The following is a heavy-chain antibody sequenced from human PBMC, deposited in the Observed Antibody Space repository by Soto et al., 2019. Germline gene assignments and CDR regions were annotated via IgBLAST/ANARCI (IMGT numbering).Heavy chain of an antibody. CDR2: ISCSGGST. CDR3: AKGGFTGHTIFGVVSLDY. D-gene: IGHD3-3*01. CDR1: GFTFSSYA. J-gene: IGHJ4*02. Sequence: EVQLLESGGGLVQPGGSLRLSCAASGFTFSSYAMSWVRQAPGKGLEWVSAISCSGGSTYYSDSAKGRFTISRDNSKNTLYLQMNSVTAEDTAVYYCAKGGFTGHTIFGVVSLDYWGQGTLVTVSS. V-gene: IGHV3-23*01.